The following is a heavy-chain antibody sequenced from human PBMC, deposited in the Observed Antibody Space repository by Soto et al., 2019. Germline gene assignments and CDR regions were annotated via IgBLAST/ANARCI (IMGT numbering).Heavy chain of an antibody. CDR1: GFTFSSYA. D-gene: IGHD6-19*01. V-gene: IGHV3-30-3*01. CDR3: ARDRLAVAGFFGY. Sequence: SLRLSCAASGFTFSSYAMHWVRQAPGKGLEWVAVISYDGSNKYYADSVKGRFTISRDNSKNTLYLQMNSLRAEDTAVYYCARDRLAVAGFFGYWGQGTLVTVSS. J-gene: IGHJ4*02. CDR2: ISYDGSNK.